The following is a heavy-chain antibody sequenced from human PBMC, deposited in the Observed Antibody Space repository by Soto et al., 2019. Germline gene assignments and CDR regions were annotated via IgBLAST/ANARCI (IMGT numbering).Heavy chain of an antibody. CDR2: INPNSGGT. Sequence: ASVKVSCKASGYTFTGYYMHWVRQAPGQGLEWMGLINPNSGGTNYAQKFQGWVTMTRDTSISTAYMELSRLRSDDTAVYYCARAGYDFWSGYNTTGYYGMDVWGQGTTVTVSS. D-gene: IGHD3-3*01. V-gene: IGHV1-2*04. J-gene: IGHJ6*02. CDR3: ARAGYDFWSGYNTTGYYGMDV. CDR1: GYTFTGYY.